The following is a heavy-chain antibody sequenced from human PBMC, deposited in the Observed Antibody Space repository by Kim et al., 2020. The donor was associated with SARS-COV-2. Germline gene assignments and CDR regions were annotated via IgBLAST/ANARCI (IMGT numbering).Heavy chain of an antibody. CDR3: AVVVSYDAFDI. J-gene: IGHJ3*02. Sequence: ANYAQKFQGRVTITADESTSTAYMELSSLRSEDTAVYYCAVVVSYDAFDIWGQGTMVTVSS. V-gene: IGHV1-69*01. D-gene: IGHD3-22*01. CDR2: A.